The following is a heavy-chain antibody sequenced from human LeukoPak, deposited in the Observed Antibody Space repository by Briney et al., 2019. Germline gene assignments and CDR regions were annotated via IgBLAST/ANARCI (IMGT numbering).Heavy chain of an antibody. V-gene: IGHV4-39*01. Sequence: PSETLSLTCTVSGGSISSSSYYWGWIRQPPGKGLEWIGSIYYSGSTYYNPSLKSRVTISVDTSKNQFSLKLSSVTAADTAVYYCARTDITARSDDYWGQGTLVTVSS. J-gene: IGHJ4*02. D-gene: IGHD3-10*01. CDR3: ARTDITARSDDY. CDR2: IYYSGST. CDR1: GGSISSSSYY.